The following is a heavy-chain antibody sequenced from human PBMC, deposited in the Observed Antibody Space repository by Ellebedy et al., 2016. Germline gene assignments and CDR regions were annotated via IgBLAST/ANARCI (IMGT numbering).Heavy chain of an antibody. CDR2: IIPIFGTA. CDR3: ASTNGGVAASGDFDY. Sequence: SVKVSXXASGYTFTSYGISWVRQAPGQGLEWMGGIIPIFGTANYAQKFQGRVTITADESTSTAYMELSSLRSEDTAVYYCASTNGGVAASGDFDYWGQGTLVTVSS. V-gene: IGHV1-69*13. J-gene: IGHJ4*02. D-gene: IGHD2-15*01. CDR1: GYTFTSYG.